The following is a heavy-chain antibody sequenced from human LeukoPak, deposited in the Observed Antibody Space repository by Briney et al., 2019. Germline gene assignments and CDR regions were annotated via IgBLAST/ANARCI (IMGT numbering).Heavy chain of an antibody. D-gene: IGHD6-19*01. J-gene: IGHJ4*02. CDR3: ARGGSGWRFDY. CDR2: IYSSGST. V-gene: IGHV4-4*07. Sequence: SETLSLTCTVSGASISGYYWSWIRQPAGKGLEWIGRIYSSGSTNYNPSLKSRVTMSLDTSKNQFSLKLRSVTAADTAVYYCARGGSGWRFDYRGQGTPVTVSS. CDR1: GASISGYY.